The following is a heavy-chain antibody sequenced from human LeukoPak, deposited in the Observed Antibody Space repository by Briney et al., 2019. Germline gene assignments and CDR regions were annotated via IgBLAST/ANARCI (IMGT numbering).Heavy chain of an antibody. CDR3: ARYSGSHYAFDI. CDR2: IYYSGGT. D-gene: IGHD1-26*01. Sequence: SETLSLTCTVSGGAITSTTYYWGWIRQPPGKGLEWIGNIYYSGGTFYNSSLKSRLTISVDTSKSQFSPKLTSVTAADTALYYCARYSGSHYAFDIWGQGTMVTMSS. V-gene: IGHV4-39*01. CDR1: GGAITSTTYY. J-gene: IGHJ3*02.